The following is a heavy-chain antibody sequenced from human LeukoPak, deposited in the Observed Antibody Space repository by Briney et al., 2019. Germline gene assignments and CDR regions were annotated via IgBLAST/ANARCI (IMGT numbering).Heavy chain of an antibody. J-gene: IGHJ4*02. D-gene: IGHD6-19*01. V-gene: IGHV1-2*02. Sequence: ASVKVSCKASGYTFTGYYMHWVRQAPGQGLEWMGWINPNSGGTNYAQKFQGRVTMTRNTSINTAYMELSSLRSEDTAVYYCARGRGYSNGWRRFDYWGQGSLVTVSS. CDR3: ARGRGYSNGWRRFDY. CDR1: GYTFTGYY. CDR2: INPNSGGT.